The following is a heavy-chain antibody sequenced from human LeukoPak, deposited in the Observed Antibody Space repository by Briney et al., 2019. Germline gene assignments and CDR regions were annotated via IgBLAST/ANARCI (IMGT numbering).Heavy chain of an antibody. V-gene: IGHV4-34*01. CDR1: GRSFSGYY. CDR2: INHSGST. D-gene: IGHD2-15*01. J-gene: IGHJ4*02. CDR3: ALIVVVAATADDY. Sequence: SETLSLTCAVYGRSFSGYYWSWIRQPPGKGLEWIGEINHSGSTNYNPSLKSRVTISVDTSKNQFSLKLSSVTAADTAVYYCALIVVVAATADDYWGQGTLVTVSS.